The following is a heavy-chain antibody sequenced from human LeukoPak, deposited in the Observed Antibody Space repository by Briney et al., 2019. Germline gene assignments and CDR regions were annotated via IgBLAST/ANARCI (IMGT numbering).Heavy chain of an antibody. Sequence: ASVKVSCKASGYTFTSYDINWVRQATGQGLEWMGWMNPNSGNTGYAQKFQGRVTITRNTSISTAYMELSSLRSEDTAVYYCARGQEVGAILVYYYYYMDVWGKGTTVTVSS. J-gene: IGHJ6*03. V-gene: IGHV1-8*03. CDR3: ARGQEVGAILVYYYYYMDV. D-gene: IGHD1-26*01. CDR2: MNPNSGNT. CDR1: GYTFTSYD.